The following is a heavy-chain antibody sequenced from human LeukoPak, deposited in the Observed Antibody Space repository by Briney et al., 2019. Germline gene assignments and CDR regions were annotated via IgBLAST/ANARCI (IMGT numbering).Heavy chain of an antibody. D-gene: IGHD3-22*01. V-gene: IGHV4-61*02. CDR3: ARSSEGRYYYDSSGFSYYYYYMDV. J-gene: IGHJ6*03. Sequence: SETLSLTCTVSGGSISSGSYYWSWIRQPAGKGLEWIGRIYTSGSTNYNHSLKSRVTTSVDTSKNQFSLKLSSVTAADTAVYYCARSSEGRYYYDSSGFSYYYYYMDVWGKGTTVTISS. CDR1: GGSISSGSYY. CDR2: IYTSGST.